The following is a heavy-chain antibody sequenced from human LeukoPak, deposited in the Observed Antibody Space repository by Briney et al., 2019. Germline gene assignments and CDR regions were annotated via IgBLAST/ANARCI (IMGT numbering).Heavy chain of an antibody. CDR1: GYTFTSYD. J-gene: IGHJ6*02. D-gene: IGHD3-10*01. CDR3: ARGPRITMVRGAYYGMDV. Sequence: GASVKVSCKASGYTFTSYDINWVRQATGQGLEWMGWMNPNSGNTGYAQKFQGRVTMTRNTSISTAYMELSSLRSEDTAVYCCARGPRITMVRGAYYGMDVWGQGTTVTVSS. V-gene: IGHV1-8*01. CDR2: MNPNSGNT.